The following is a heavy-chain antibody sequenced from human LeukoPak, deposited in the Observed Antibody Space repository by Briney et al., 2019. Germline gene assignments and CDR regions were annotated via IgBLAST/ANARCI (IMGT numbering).Heavy chain of an antibody. Sequence: GGSLRLSCAASGFTFSSYEMNWVRQAPGKGLEWVSYITSSGSTIYYADSVKGQFTISRDNAKNSLYLQLISLRAEDTAVYYCARSGSFSGWYGVSFDYWGQGTLVTVSS. CDR3: ARSGSFSGWYGVSFDY. CDR1: GFTFSSYE. D-gene: IGHD6-19*01. CDR2: ITSSGSTI. V-gene: IGHV3-48*03. J-gene: IGHJ4*02.